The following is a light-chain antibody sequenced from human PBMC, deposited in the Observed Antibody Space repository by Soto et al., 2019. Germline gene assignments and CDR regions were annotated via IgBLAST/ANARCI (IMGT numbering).Light chain of an antibody. CDR3: QTWDAGMSVV. Sequence: QLVLTQSPSASASLGASVKLTCTLSSGHSNYAIAWHQQQPEKGPRYLMKLNNDGSHSKGDGIPDRFSGSSSGAERYLTISILQSEDESDYYCQTWDAGMSVVLGGGTKLAVL. CDR2: LNNDGSH. CDR1: SGHSNYA. V-gene: IGLV4-69*01. J-gene: IGLJ2*01.